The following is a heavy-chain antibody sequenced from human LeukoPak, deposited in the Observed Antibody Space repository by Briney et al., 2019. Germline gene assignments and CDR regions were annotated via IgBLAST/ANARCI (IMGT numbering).Heavy chain of an antibody. CDR1: GFTFSSYA. D-gene: IGHD6-19*01. CDR2: ISYDGSNK. V-gene: IGHV3-30*04. J-gene: IGHJ4*02. CDR3: AAAHSSGWYYFDY. Sequence: GGSLRLSCAASGFTFSSYAMHWVRQAPGKGLEWVAVISYDGSNKYYADSVKGRFTISRDNSKNTLYLQVNSLRAEDTAVYYRAAAHSSGWYYFDYWGQGTLVTVSS.